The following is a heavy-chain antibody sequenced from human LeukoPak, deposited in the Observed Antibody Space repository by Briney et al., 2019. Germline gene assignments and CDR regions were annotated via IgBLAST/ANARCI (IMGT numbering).Heavy chain of an antibody. J-gene: IGHJ4*02. CDR2: ISSSSSTI. D-gene: IGHD4-17*01. CDR1: GFTFSSYS. CDR3: AHLSGYGDYVFDY. V-gene: IGHV3-48*01. Sequence: HAGGSLRLSCAASGFTFSSYSMNWVRQAPGKGLEWVSYISSSSSTIYYADSVKGRFTISRDNAKNSLYLQMNSLRAEDTAVYYCAHLSGYGDYVFDYWGQGTLVTVSS.